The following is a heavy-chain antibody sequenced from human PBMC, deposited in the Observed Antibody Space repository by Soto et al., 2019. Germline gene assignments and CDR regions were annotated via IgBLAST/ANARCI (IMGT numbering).Heavy chain of an antibody. CDR3: ATRGWGYDSSGYYRGQYFQH. V-gene: IGHV1-24*01. D-gene: IGHD3-22*01. CDR1: GYTLTELS. J-gene: IGHJ1*01. CDR2: FDPEDGET. Sequence: ASVKVSFKVSGYTLTELSMHWVRQAPGKGLEWMGGFDPEDGETIYAQKFQGRVTMTEDTSTDTAYMELSSLRSEDTAVYYCATRGWGYDSSGYYRGQYFQHWGQGTLVTVSS.